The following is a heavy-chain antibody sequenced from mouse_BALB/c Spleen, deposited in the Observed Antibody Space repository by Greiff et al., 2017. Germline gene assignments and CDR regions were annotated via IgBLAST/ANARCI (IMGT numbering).Heavy chain of an antibody. CDR1: GFTFSNYW. CDR3: TRGVAAMDY. CDR2: IRLKSNNYAT. Sequence: EVQLQESGGGLVQPGGSMKLSCVASGFTFSNYWMNWVRQSPEKGLEWVAEIRLKSNNYATHYAESVKGRFTISRDDSKSSVYLQMNNLRAEDTGIDYCTRGVAAMDYWGQGTSVTVSS. J-gene: IGHJ4*01. V-gene: IGHV6-6*02.